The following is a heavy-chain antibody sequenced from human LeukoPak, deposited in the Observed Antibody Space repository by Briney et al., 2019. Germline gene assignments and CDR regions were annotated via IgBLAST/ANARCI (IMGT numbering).Heavy chain of an antibody. J-gene: IGHJ4*02. CDR2: IGGTDGGT. CDR3: ARYSSGWYSDY. D-gene: IGHD6-19*01. CDR1: GFTFSSYA. Sequence: GGSLRLSCAGSGFTFSSYAMSWVRQAPGKGLEWVSAIGGTDGGTYYADSVKDQFTISRDNSKNTLYLQVDSLRAEDTAIYYCARYSSGWYSDYWGQGTLVTASS. V-gene: IGHV3-23*01.